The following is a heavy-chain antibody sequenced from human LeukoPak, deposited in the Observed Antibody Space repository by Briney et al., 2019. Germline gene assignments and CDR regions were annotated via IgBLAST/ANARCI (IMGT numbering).Heavy chain of an antibody. D-gene: IGHD3-10*01. Sequence: SETLSLTCAVYGGSFSGYYWSWIRQPPGKGLEWIGEINHSGSTNYNPSLKSRVNISVDTSKNQFALKLSSVTAADTAVYYCARGDVDYYGSGSSAGYYMDVWGKGTTVTISS. CDR3: ARGDVDYYGSGSSAGYYMDV. CDR1: GGSFSGYY. V-gene: IGHV4-34*01. CDR2: INHSGST. J-gene: IGHJ6*03.